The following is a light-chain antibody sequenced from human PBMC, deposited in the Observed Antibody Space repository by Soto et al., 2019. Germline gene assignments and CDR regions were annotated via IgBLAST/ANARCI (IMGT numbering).Light chain of an antibody. Sequence: DIQMTQSPSSLSASVGDRVTITCQVSQNINNYLNWYQQKPGRAPKLLIYDASNLEAGVPSRIRVSGSGTDFTFTISRLQPEDIATYYCQQYENLPSFGQGTRLEIK. J-gene: IGKJ5*01. CDR3: QQYENLPS. CDR2: DAS. V-gene: IGKV1-33*01. CDR1: QNINNY.